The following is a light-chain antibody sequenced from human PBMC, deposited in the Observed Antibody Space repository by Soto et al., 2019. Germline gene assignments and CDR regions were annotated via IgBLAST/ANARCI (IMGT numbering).Light chain of an antibody. CDR1: QSISSY. CDR2: AAS. V-gene: IGKV1-39*01. J-gene: IGKJ5*01. Sequence: DIQMTQSPSSLSASVGDRVTITCRASQSISSYLNWYQQIPGKAPRLLIYAASSLQSGVPSRFSGSRSGTDFTLTISSLQPEDFATYHCQQSYNTPVTFGQGTRLEIK. CDR3: QQSYNTPVT.